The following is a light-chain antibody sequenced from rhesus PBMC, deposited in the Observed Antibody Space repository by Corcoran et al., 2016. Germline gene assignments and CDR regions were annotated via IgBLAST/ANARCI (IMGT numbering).Light chain of an antibody. CDR3: HQFKIYPLP. CDR1: QTIGNY. Sequence: DIQMTQSPSSLSASVGDRVTCTCRASQTIGNYVSLYQQEPGKAPTLLISAASGLKSGVPSRFSATGSGTEFTLPINNLQPEDFAPYYCHQFKIYPLPFGGGTKVEI. J-gene: IGKJ4*01. V-gene: IGKV1-41*01. CDR2: AAS.